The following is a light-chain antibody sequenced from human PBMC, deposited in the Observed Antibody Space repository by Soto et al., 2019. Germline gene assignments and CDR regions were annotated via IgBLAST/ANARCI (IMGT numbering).Light chain of an antibody. CDR3: WSYAGRNDVG. Sequence: QSALTQPRSVSGSPGQSVTISCTGTSNDIGGYNFVSWYQQHPGKAPKLMMHYVSQPPSGIPDRVSGAKAGSTASLTISGLQAEDEADYYCWSYAGRNDVGFGGGTKLTVL. CDR1: SNDIGGYNF. CDR2: YVS. J-gene: IGLJ2*01. V-gene: IGLV2-11*01.